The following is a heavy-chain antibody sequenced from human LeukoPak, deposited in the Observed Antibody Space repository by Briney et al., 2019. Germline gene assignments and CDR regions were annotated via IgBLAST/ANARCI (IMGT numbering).Heavy chain of an antibody. CDR2: INPNSGGT. D-gene: IGHD3-22*01. V-gene: IGHV1-2*02. CDR1: GYTFTGYY. Sequence: ASVKVSCKASGYTFTGYYMHWVRQAPGQGLEWMGWINPNSGGTNYAQKLQGRVTMTRDTSISTAYMELSRLRSDDTAVYCCARDLEDDSSGYYIPGYYYYYMDVWGKGPTVTVSS. CDR3: ARDLEDDSSGYYIPGYYYYYMDV. J-gene: IGHJ6*03.